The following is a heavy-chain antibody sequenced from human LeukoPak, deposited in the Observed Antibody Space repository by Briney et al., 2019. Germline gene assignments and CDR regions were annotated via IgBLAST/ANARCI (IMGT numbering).Heavy chain of an antibody. CDR1: GDSVSSNSAA. V-gene: IGHV6-1*01. J-gene: IGHJ4*02. CDR3: ARETAYYYDSSGYLRPSRYYFDY. CDR2: TYYRSKWYN. Sequence: SQTLSLTCAISGDSVSSNSAAWNWIRQSPSRGLEWLGRTYYRSKWYNDYAVSVKSRITINPDTSKNQFSLQLNPVTPEDTAVYYCARETAYYYDSSGYLRPSRYYFDYWGQGTLVTVSS. D-gene: IGHD3-22*01.